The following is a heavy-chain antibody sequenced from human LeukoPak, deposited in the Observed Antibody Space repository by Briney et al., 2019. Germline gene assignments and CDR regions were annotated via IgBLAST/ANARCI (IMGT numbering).Heavy chain of an antibody. CDR1: GFTFSSYW. CDR2: IKQDGSEK. J-gene: IGHJ5*02. Sequence: PGGSLRLSCAASGFTFSSYWMSWVRQAPGKGLEWVANIKQDGSEKYYVDSVKGRFTISRDNARNSLYLQMNSLRAEDTAVYYCARGVEVVAAANNWFDPWGQGTLVTVSS. V-gene: IGHV3-7*01. CDR3: ARGVEVVAAANNWFDP. D-gene: IGHD2-2*01.